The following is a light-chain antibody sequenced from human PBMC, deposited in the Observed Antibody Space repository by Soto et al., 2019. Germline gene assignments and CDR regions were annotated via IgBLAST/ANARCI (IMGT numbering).Light chain of an antibody. CDR3: QQYDNLPLT. CDR1: QDISNY. J-gene: IGKJ4*01. V-gene: IGKV1-33*01. CDR2: DAS. Sequence: DVQMTQSPGALSASVGGGGTSTCRASQDISNYLNWYEQKPGKAPKLLMYDASNLETGVPSRFSGSGSGTDFTFTISSLQPEDIATYYCQQYDNLPLTSGGGTKVDIK.